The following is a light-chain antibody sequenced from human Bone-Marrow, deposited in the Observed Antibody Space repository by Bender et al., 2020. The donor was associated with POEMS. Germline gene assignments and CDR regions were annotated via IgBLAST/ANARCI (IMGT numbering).Light chain of an antibody. J-gene: IGLJ2*01. Sequence: QSALTQPPSASGSPGQSVTISCTGTSSDVGGHNYVSWYQQHPGRAPKLMIYEGSERPSGVSNRFSGSKSGNTAFLTISGLQAEDEADYYCISYSSSGTLVVIGGGTKLTVL. V-gene: IGLV2-14*01. CDR3: ISYSSSGTLVV. CDR1: SSDVGGHNY. CDR2: EGS.